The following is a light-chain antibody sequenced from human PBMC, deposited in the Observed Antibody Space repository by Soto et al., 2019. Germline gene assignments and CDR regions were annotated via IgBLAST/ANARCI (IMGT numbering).Light chain of an antibody. V-gene: IGLV2-14*01. Sequence: QSALTQPASVSGSPGQSITISCTGTSSDVGDYNYVSWYQHHPGKVPELMIYEVSNQPSGVSNRFSGSKSGNTASLIISGLRAEDEADYYCSSYTNSNTWVFGGGTKVTVL. CDR2: EVS. J-gene: IGLJ2*01. CDR3: SSYTNSNTWV. CDR1: SSDVGDYNY.